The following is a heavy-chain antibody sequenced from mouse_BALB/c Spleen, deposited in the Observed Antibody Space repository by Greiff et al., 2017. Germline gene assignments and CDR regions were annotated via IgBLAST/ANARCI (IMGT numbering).Heavy chain of an antibody. CDR1: GFTFSDYY. Sequence: LKESGGGLVKPGGSLKLSCAASGFTFSDYYMYWVRQTPEKRLEWVATISDGGSYTYYPDSVKGRFTISRDNAKNNLYLQMSSLKSEDTAMYYCARGGPTRTWFAYWGQGTLVTVSA. D-gene: IGHD1-1*01. CDR3: ARGGPTRTWFAY. CDR2: ISDGGSYT. J-gene: IGHJ3*01. V-gene: IGHV5-4*02.